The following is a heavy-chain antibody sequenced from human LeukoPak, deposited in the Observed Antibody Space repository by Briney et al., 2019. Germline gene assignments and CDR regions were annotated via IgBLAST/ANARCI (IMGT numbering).Heavy chain of an antibody. V-gene: IGHV4-59*01. J-gene: IGHJ4*02. CDR1: GGSIDSYY. D-gene: IGHD2-2*01. CDR2: IYYTGST. CDR3: AKVYQSAEYYFDY. Sequence: SETLSLTCTVSGGSIDSYYWSWIRQPPGKGLEWIGHIYYTGSTEYHPSLKSRVTISLDTSKNQFSLKLTSVTAADTAVYYCAKVYQSAEYYFDYWGQGNLVSVSS.